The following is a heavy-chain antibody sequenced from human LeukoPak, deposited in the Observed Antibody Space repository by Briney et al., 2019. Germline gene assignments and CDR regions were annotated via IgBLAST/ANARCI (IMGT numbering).Heavy chain of an antibody. V-gene: IGHV4-59*01. Sequence: SETLSLTCTVSGGSISSYYWSWIRQPPGKGLEWIGYIYYSGSTNYNPSLKSRVTISVDTSKNQFSLKLSPVTAADTAVYYCAMDLAYCGGDCYRPYYYYGMDVWGQGTTVTVSS. J-gene: IGHJ6*02. CDR1: GGSISSYY. CDR2: IYYSGST. CDR3: AMDLAYCGGDCYRPYYYYGMDV. D-gene: IGHD2-21*02.